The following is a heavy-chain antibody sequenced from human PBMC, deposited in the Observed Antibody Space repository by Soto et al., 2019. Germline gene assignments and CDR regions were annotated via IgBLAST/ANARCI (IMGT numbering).Heavy chain of an antibody. D-gene: IGHD3-22*01. CDR1: GGSISSSSYY. Sequence: SETLSLTCTVSGGSISSSSYYWGWIRQPPGKGLEWIGSIYYSGSTYYNPSLKSRVTISVDTSKNQFSLKLSSVTAADTAVYYCARHFNTMTPFGSYYYYYGMDVWGQGTTVTVS. V-gene: IGHV4-39*01. J-gene: IGHJ6*02. CDR3: ARHFNTMTPFGSYYYYYGMDV. CDR2: IYYSGST.